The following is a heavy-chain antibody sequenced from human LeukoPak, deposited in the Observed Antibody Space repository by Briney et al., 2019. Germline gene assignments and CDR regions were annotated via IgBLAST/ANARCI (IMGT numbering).Heavy chain of an antibody. CDR1: GYTLTELS. Sequence: GASVKVSCKVSGYTLTELSMHWVRQAPGKGLEWMGGFDPEDGETIYAQKFQGRVTMTEDTSTDTAYMELSSLRSEDTAVYYCARGRAGRGYSYVIYYYYYMDVWGEGTTVTVSS. J-gene: IGHJ6*03. D-gene: IGHD5-18*01. CDR3: ARGRAGRGYSYVIYYYYYMDV. CDR2: FDPEDGET. V-gene: IGHV1-24*01.